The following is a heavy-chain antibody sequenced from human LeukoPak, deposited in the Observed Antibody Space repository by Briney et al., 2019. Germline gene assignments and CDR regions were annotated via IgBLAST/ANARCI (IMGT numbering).Heavy chain of an antibody. CDR1: GFSFSSSYW. V-gene: IGHV3-7*01. J-gene: IGHJ6*03. D-gene: IGHD1-26*01. CDR3: ASAYSGSYYYYYYYMDV. Sequence: GGSLRLSCAASGFSFSSSYWMHWVRQAPGKGLEWVANIKYDGSEKFYADSVKGRFTISRDNAKNSLYLEMNSLRAEDTAVYYCASAYSGSYYYYYYYMDVWGKGTTVTVSS. CDR2: IKYDGSEK.